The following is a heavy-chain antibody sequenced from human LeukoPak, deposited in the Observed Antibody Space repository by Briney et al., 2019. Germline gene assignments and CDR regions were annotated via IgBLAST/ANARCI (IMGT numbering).Heavy chain of an antibody. CDR2: IYYSGST. Sequence: PSETLSLTCTVSGGSISSSSYYWGWVRQPPGKGLEWIGSIYYSGSTYYNPSLKSRVTISVDTSKNQFSLKLSSVTAADTAVYYCARGPYYYDSSGYYFKSFDYWGQGTLVTVSS. D-gene: IGHD3-22*01. CDR3: ARGPYYYDSSGYYFKSFDY. J-gene: IGHJ4*02. CDR1: GGSISSSSYY. V-gene: IGHV4-39*01.